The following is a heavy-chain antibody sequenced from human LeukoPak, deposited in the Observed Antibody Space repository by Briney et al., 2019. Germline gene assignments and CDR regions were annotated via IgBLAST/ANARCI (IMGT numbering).Heavy chain of an antibody. D-gene: IGHD2-2*01. CDR1: GFTFSSYG. V-gene: IGHV3-30*02. J-gene: IGHJ6*03. Sequence: GGSLRLTCAASGFTFSSYGMHWVRQAPGKGLEWVAFIRYDGSNKYYADSVKGRFTISRDNSKNTLYLQMNSLRAEDTAVYYYAKEGQEYQLLYYYYYMDVWGKGTTVTVSS. CDR2: IRYDGSNK. CDR3: AKEGQEYQLLYYYYYMDV.